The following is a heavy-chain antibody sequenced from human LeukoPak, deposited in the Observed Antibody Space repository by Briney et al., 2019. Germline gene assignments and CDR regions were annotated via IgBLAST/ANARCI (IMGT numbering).Heavy chain of an antibody. D-gene: IGHD6-13*01. CDR3: ARGYSSNWPYFDY. Sequence: GTSLRLSCAASGFVFSSYAMHWVRQAPGKGLEWVAVTSNDESEKAFADSVKGRFTISRDNSKKTLYLHMNSLRPEDTAVYHCARGYSSNWPYFDYWGQGSLVVVSS. V-gene: IGHV3-30*04. CDR2: TSNDESEK. J-gene: IGHJ4*02. CDR1: GFVFSSYA.